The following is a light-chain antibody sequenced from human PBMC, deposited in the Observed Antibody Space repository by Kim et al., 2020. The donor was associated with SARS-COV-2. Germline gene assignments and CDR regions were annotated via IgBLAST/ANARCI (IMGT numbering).Light chain of an antibody. V-gene: IGLV3-25*03. J-gene: IGLJ3*02. Sequence: PGQTASITCSGDPLPKQYAYWYQLRPGQAPILVMYKDSERPSGIPERFSGSRSGTTVTLTISRVQAEDEADYYCQSADSSGSSWVFGGGTQLTVL. CDR1: PLPKQY. CDR3: QSADSSGSSWV. CDR2: KDS.